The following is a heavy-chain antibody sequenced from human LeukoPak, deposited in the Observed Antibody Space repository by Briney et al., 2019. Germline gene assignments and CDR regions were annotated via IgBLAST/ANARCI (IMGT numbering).Heavy chain of an antibody. D-gene: IGHD1-26*01. CDR3: AREVGIRGHFDY. J-gene: IGHJ4*02. Sequence: ASVKVSCKASGGTFSSYAISWVRHAPGQGLEWMGIINPSGANTGYAQKFQGRVTMTRDTSTSTVYMELSSLRSQDTAVYYCAREVGIRGHFDYWGRGTPVTVSS. V-gene: IGHV1-46*01. CDR2: INPSGANT. CDR1: GGTFSSYA.